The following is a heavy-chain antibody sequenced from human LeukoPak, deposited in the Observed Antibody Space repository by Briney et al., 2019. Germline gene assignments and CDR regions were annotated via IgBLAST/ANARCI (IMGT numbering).Heavy chain of an antibody. CDR1: GGSISSSNW. J-gene: IGHJ4*02. Sequence: GTLSLTCAVSGGSISSSNWWSWVRQAPGKGLEWVSVIYSGGSTYYADSVKGRFTVSRDNSKNTLYLQMNGLRAEDTAVYYCARERDLDYWGQGTLVTVSS. CDR2: IYSGGST. V-gene: IGHV3-53*01. CDR3: ARERDLDY.